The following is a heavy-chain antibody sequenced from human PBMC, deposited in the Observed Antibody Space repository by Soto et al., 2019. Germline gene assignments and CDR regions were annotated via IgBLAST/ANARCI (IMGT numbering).Heavy chain of an antibody. V-gene: IGHV3-23*01. CDR1: RFTFSNYA. J-gene: IGHJ4*02. CDR3: AKGDSGTYYGRFFFDY. D-gene: IGHD1-26*01. CDR2: VTGSASST. Sequence: PGGSLRLSCAASRFTFSNYAMSWVRQAPGKGLEWVSTVTGSASSTYYADSVKGRFTISSNNSKNTLYLQMNSLRAEDTAVYYCAKGDSGTYYGRFFFDYWGRGTLVTVSS.